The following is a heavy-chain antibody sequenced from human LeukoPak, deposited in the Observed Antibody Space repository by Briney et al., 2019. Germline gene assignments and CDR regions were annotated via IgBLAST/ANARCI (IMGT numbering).Heavy chain of an antibody. D-gene: IGHD1-20*01. CDR3: ARDGGITGTTGDYYYYGMDV. Sequence: ASVKVSCKASGYTFTSYYMHWVRQAPGQGLEWMGIINPSGGSTSYAQKFQGRVTMTRDTSTSTVYMELSSLRAEDTAVYYCARDGGITGTTGDYYYYGMDVWGQGTTVTVSS. V-gene: IGHV1-46*01. J-gene: IGHJ6*02. CDR2: INPSGGST. CDR1: GYTFTSYY.